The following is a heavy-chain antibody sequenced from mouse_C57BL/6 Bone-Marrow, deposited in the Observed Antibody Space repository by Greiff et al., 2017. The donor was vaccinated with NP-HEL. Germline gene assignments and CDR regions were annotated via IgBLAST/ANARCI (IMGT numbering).Heavy chain of an antibody. J-gene: IGHJ4*01. Sequence: QVQLKQPGAELVKPGASVKLSCKASGYTFTSYWMHWVKQRPGRGLEWIGRIDPNSGGTKYNEKFKSKATLTVDKPSSTAYMQLSSLTSEDSAVYYCARRGRHYAMDYWGQGTSVTVSS. V-gene: IGHV1-72*01. CDR2: IDPNSGGT. CDR3: ARRGRHYAMDY. CDR1: GYTFTSYW. D-gene: IGHD3-3*01.